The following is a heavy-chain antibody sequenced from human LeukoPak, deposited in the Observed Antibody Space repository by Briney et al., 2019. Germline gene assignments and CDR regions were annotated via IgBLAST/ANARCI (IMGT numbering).Heavy chain of an antibody. CDR1: GSTVSSNY. Sequence: GGSLRLSCAASGSTVSSNYMSWVRQAPGKGLEWVSVIYSGSSTYYADSVKGRFTISRDNSKNTLYLQMNSLRAEDTAVYYCARVSAIVGATWGFDPWGQGILVTVSS. CDR2: IYSGSST. J-gene: IGHJ5*02. V-gene: IGHV3-53*01. CDR3: ARVSAIVGATWGFDP. D-gene: IGHD1-26*01.